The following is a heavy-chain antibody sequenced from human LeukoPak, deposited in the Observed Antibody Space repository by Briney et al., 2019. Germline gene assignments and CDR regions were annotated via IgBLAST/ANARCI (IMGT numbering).Heavy chain of an antibody. V-gene: IGHV4-38-2*02. CDR1: GDSITSGHY. J-gene: IGHJ6*02. D-gene: IGHD3-9*01. Sequence: SETLSLTCSVSGDSITSGHYWAWIRQPPGKGLEWIGSIYHSGVAYSNASLKSRVTISIDTSKNQFSLKLNSVTAADTAVYYCARPFYDVLTGYLWTMDVWGQGTTVTVSS. CDR3: ARPFYDVLTGYLWTMDV. CDR2: IYHSGVA.